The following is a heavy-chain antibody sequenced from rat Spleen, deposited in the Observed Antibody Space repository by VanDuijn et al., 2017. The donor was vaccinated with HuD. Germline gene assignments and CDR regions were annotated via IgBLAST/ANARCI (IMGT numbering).Heavy chain of an antibody. CDR2: ISTGGGNT. D-gene: IGHD1-10*01. J-gene: IGHJ3*01. CDR1: GFTYSNYV. Sequence: EVQLVESGGGLVQPGRSLKLSCAASGFTYSNYVMAWVRQAPTKGLEWVASISTGGGNTYYRDSVKGRFTISRDNAKNTLHLQMDSLRSEDTATYYCAKVHNNYYNWFAYWGQGTLVTVSS. CDR3: AKVHNNYYNWFAY. V-gene: IGHV5S13*01.